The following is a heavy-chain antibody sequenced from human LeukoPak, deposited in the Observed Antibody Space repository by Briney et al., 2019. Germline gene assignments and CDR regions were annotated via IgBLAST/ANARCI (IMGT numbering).Heavy chain of an antibody. CDR3: ASDHSGSYYFDY. J-gene: IGHJ4*02. V-gene: IGHV4-34*01. D-gene: IGHD1-26*01. Sequence: SETLSLTCAVYGGSFSGYYWSWIRQPPGKGLEWIGEINHSGSTNYNPSLKSRVTISVDTSKSQFSLKLSSVTAADTAVYYCASDHSGSYYFDYWGQGTLVTVSS. CDR1: GGSFSGYY. CDR2: INHSGST.